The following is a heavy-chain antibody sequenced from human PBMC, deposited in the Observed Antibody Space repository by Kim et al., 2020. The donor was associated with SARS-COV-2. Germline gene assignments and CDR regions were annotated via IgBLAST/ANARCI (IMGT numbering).Heavy chain of an antibody. J-gene: IGHJ5*02. Sequence: SETLSLTCTVSGASISSYFWSWIRQSPGKGLEWIAYIYDSVTTNHTPSFKSRVTISMDTSKNQLSLELRSVTAADTAIYYCARQFYGGDNWYDPWGQGILVTVSS. CDR1: GASISSYF. CDR2: IYDSVTT. D-gene: IGHD4-17*01. V-gene: IGHV4-59*13. CDR3: ARQFYGGDNWYDP.